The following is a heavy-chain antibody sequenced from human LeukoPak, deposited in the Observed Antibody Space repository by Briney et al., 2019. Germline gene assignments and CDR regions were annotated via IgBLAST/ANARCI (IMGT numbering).Heavy chain of an antibody. Sequence: ASVKVSCTASGYTFTGYYMHWVRQAPGQGLEWMGWMNPNSGNTGYAQKFQGRVTMTRNTSISTAYMELSSLRSEDTAVYYCARVTYYDYVWGSSDWFDPWGQGTLVTVSS. J-gene: IGHJ5*02. CDR3: ARVTYYDYVWGSSDWFDP. CDR1: GYTFTGYY. CDR2: MNPNSGNT. V-gene: IGHV1-8*02. D-gene: IGHD3-16*01.